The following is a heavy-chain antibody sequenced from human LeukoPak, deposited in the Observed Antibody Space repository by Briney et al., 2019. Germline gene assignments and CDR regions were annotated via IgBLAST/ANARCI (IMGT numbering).Heavy chain of an antibody. Sequence: PGGSLRVSCAAYGFTFSDYWMHWVRQGPGKGLVWVSRIRGDGHDTSYADSVKGRFTISRDNAKNTLYLQMNSLGVEDTAVYYCARGVDMTTINELNYWGQGTLVTVSS. CDR2: IRGDGHDT. J-gene: IGHJ4*02. CDR3: ARGVDMTTINELNY. D-gene: IGHD5-12*01. V-gene: IGHV3-74*01. CDR1: GFTFSDYW.